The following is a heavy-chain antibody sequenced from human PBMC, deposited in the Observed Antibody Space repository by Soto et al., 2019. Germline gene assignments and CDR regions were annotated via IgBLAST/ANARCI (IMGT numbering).Heavy chain of an antibody. J-gene: IGHJ3*02. CDR2: ISSNGGST. CDR1: GFTFSSYA. D-gene: IGHD3-10*01. Sequence: GGSLRLSCAASGFTFSSYAMHWVRQAPGKGLEYVSAISSNGGSTYYANSVKGRFTISRDNSKNTLYLQMGSLRAEDMAVYYCARGVRGVNDAFDIWGQGTMVTVSS. CDR3: ARGVRGVNDAFDI. V-gene: IGHV3-64*01.